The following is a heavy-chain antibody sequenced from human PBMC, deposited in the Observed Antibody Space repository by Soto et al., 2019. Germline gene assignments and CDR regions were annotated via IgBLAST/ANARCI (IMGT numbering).Heavy chain of an antibody. CDR1: GYTFTSYA. V-gene: IGHV1-24*01. D-gene: IGHD3-22*01. J-gene: IGHJ4*02. Sequence: ASVKVSCKASGYTFTSYAMHWVRQAPGKGLEWMGGINPDDGKTIYAQEFQGRVTMTEDKSTDTAYMDLSRLTSEDTAVYYCATWANSGYYYYWGQGTLVTVSS. CDR2: INPDDGKT. CDR3: ATWANSGYYYY.